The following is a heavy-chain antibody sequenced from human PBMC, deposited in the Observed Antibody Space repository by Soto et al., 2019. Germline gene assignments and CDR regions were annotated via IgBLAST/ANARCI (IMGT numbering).Heavy chain of an antibody. J-gene: IGHJ4*02. D-gene: IGHD1-7*01. CDR1: GGSISSYY. CDR3: ARAVSRTKIDY. Sequence: PSETLSLTCTVSGGSISSYYWSWIRQPPGKGLEWIGYIYYSGSTNYNPSLKSRVTIPVDTSKNQFSLKLSSVTAADTAVYYCARAVSRTKIDYWGQGTLVTVPQ. V-gene: IGHV4-59*01. CDR2: IYYSGST.